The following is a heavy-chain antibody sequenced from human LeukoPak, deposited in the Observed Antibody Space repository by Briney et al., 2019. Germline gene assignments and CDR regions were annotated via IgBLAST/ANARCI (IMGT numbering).Heavy chain of an antibody. CDR1: GFTFSSYA. D-gene: IGHD1-26*01. Sequence: PGGSLRLSCAGSGFTFSSYAMNWVRQAPGKGLERVSDIRGSGAGTYYADSVKGRFTISRDNSKNTVYLQMNSLGAEDTAVYYCAKRVDYSGNYYFDYWGQGTLVTVSS. CDR3: AKRVDYSGNYYFDY. CDR2: IRGSGAGT. V-gene: IGHV3-23*01. J-gene: IGHJ4*02.